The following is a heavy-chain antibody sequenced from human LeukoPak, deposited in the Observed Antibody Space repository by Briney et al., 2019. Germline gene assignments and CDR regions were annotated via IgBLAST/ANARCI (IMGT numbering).Heavy chain of an antibody. CDR1: GYTFTSYY. J-gene: IGHJ4*02. V-gene: IGHV1-46*01. D-gene: IGHD2-15*01. Sequence: ASVKVSCKASGYTFTSYYMHWVRQAPGQGLEWMGIINPSGGSTSYAQKFQGRVTMTRDMSTSTVYMELSSLRPEDTAVYYCARVGCSGGSCYSFDYWGQGTLVTVSS. CDR3: ARVGCSGGSCYSFDY. CDR2: INPSGGST.